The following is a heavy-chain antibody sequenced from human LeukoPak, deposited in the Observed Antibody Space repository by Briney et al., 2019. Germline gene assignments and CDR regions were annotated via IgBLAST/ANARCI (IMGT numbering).Heavy chain of an antibody. J-gene: IGHJ4*02. CDR3: AKGLYYYLFDY. CDR2: ISGSGGST. Sequence: GGSLRLSCAASGFTFSSYAMSWVRQTPGKGLEWVSAISGSGGSTYYAYSVKGRFTISRDNSKNTLYLQMNSVRAEDTAVSYCAKGLYYYLFDYWGQGTLVTVSS. CDR1: GFTFSSYA. D-gene: IGHD3-10*01. V-gene: IGHV3-23*01.